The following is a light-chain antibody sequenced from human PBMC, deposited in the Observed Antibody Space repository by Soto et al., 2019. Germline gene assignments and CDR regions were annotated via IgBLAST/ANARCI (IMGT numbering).Light chain of an antibody. CDR2: GAS. CDR3: QQYVSSVT. Sequence: ESVLTQSPGSLSLSPGERATLSCRASQSVDSSFFAWYQQKPGQAPRLLIYGASNRATGIPDRFSGSGSGTDFTLTISRLEPEDFAVYYCQQYVSSVTFGQGNKLDIK. CDR1: QSVDSSF. V-gene: IGKV3-20*01. J-gene: IGKJ1*01.